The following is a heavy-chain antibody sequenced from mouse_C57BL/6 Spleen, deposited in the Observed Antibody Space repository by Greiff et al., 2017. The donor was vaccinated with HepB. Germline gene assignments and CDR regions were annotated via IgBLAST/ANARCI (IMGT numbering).Heavy chain of an antibody. V-gene: IGHV3-6*01. CDR2: ISYDGSN. CDR3: ARAMDDYPAWFAY. Sequence: DVKLQESGPGLVKPSQSLSLTCSVTGYSITSGYYWNWIRQFPGNKLEWMGYISYDGSNNYNPSLKNRISITRDTSKNQFFLKLNSVTTEDTATYYCARAMDDYPAWFAYWGQGTLVTVSA. CDR1: GYSITSGYY. J-gene: IGHJ3*01. D-gene: IGHD2-4*01.